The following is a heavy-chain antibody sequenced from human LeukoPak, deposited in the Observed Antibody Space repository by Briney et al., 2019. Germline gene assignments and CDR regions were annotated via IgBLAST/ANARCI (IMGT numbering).Heavy chain of an antibody. CDR3: ATHFWRGYSPFDY. Sequence: KSGGSLRLSCAASGFTFSDYYMSCIRQAPGKGLEWVSYISSSSSYTNYADSVKGRFTISRDNAKNSLYLQMNSLRAEDTAVYYCATHFWRGYSPFDYWGQGTLVTVSS. CDR2: ISSSSSYT. J-gene: IGHJ4*02. CDR1: GFTFSDYY. V-gene: IGHV3-11*06. D-gene: IGHD3-3*02.